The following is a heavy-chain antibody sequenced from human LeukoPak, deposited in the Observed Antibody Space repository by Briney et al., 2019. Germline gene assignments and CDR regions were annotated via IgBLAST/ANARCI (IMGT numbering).Heavy chain of an antibody. Sequence: GGSLRLSCAASGFTFSSYSMNWVRRAPGKGLEWVSSISSSSSYIYYADSVKGRFTISRDNAKNSLYLQMNSLRAEDTAVYYCASGLMVRGVIAYYYYYGMDVWGQGTTVTVSS. J-gene: IGHJ6*02. CDR3: ASGLMVRGVIAYYYYYGMDV. V-gene: IGHV3-21*01. CDR2: ISSSSSYI. D-gene: IGHD3-10*01. CDR1: GFTFSSYS.